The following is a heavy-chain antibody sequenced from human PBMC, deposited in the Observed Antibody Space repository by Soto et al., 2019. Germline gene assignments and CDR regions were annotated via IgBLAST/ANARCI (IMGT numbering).Heavy chain of an antibody. CDR1: GCSIGSYY. J-gene: IGHJ6*02. Sequence: PSETLSLTCTVSGCSIGSYYWSWIRPPPGKGLEWIGHIYYTGSTNYNPSLKGRVTMSIDTSENQFSLKLRSGTAADTAVYYCARHYFDSSGYYFALGLDVWGQGTTVTVSS. CDR2: IYYTGST. CDR3: ARHYFDSSGYYFALGLDV. D-gene: IGHD3-22*01. V-gene: IGHV4-59*08.